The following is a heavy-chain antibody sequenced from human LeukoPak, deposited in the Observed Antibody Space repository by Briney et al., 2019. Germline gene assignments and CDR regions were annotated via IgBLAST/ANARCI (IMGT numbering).Heavy chain of an antibody. V-gene: IGHV4-39*01. CDR3: ARHVYGEYGPGDY. CDR2: IRNSGNT. CDR1: GGSFSGSSHF. D-gene: IGHD4-17*01. J-gene: IGHJ4*02. Sequence: SETLSLTCTVSGGSFSGSSHFWGWLRQPPGRGLEWIGSIRNSGNTYYSPSLKSRVTISVGTSKNQFSLKLSSVTAADTAVYYCARHVYGEYGPGDYWGQGILVTVSS.